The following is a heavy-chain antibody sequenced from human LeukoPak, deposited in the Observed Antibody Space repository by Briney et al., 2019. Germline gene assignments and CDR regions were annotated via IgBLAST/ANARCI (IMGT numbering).Heavy chain of an antibody. CDR2: ISTSSSYI. V-gene: IGHV3-21*01. J-gene: IGHJ4*02. D-gene: IGHD2/OR15-2a*01. Sequence: GGSLRLSCAASGFTFSSYSMNWVRQAPGKGLEWVSSISTSSSYIYYADSVKGRFTISRDNAKKSLFLQMNSLRADDTAVYYCARVEQSWALIGYSDYWGQGTLVTVSS. CDR3: ARVEQSWALIGYSDY. CDR1: GFTFSSYS.